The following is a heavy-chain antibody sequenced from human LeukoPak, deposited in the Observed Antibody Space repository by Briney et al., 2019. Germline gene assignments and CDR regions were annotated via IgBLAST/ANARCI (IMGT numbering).Heavy chain of an antibody. CDR2: IYPGDSDT. Sequence: GESLKISCKGSGYSLTSYWIGWVRQMPGKGLEWMGIIYPGDSDTRYSPSFQGQVTISADKSIGTAYLQWSSLKASDTAMYYCARPRDSSSQYYFDYWGQGTLVTVSS. D-gene: IGHD6-6*01. J-gene: IGHJ4*02. CDR3: ARPRDSSSQYYFDY. V-gene: IGHV5-51*01. CDR1: GYSLTSYW.